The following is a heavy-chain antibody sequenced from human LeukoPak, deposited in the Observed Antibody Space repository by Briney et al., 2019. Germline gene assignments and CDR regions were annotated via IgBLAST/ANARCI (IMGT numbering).Heavy chain of an antibody. CDR1: GFTVSSNY. D-gene: IGHD3-22*01. CDR2: IYSGGST. Sequence: PGGSLRLSCAASGFTVSSNYMSWVRQAPGKGLEWVSVIYSGGSTYYADSVKGRFTISRDNSKNTLYLQMNSLRAEDTAVYYCVTYYYDSSGYWPTFDYWGQGTLVTVSS. J-gene: IGHJ4*02. V-gene: IGHV3-53*01. CDR3: VTYYYDSSGYWPTFDY.